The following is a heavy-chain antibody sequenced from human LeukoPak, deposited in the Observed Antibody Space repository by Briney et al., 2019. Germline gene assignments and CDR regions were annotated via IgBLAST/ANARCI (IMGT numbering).Heavy chain of an antibody. D-gene: IGHD3-22*01. Sequence: SETLSLTCTVSGGSISSGDYYWSWIRQPPGKGLEWIGYIYYSGSTYYNPSLKSRVTISVDTSKNQFSLKLSSVTAANTAVYYCARVWTRMHGYYYDSSGYYYGDAFDIWGQGTMVTVSS. CDR2: IYYSGST. J-gene: IGHJ3*02. CDR1: GGSISSGDYY. CDR3: ARVWTRMHGYYYDSSGYYYGDAFDI. V-gene: IGHV4-30-4*01.